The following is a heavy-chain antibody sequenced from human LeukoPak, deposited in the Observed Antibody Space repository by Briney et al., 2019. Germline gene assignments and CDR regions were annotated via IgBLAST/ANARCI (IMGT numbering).Heavy chain of an antibody. Sequence: GASVKVSCKASGYTFTGYYMHWVRQAPAQGLEWMGWINPKTGGTSYEQKFQGRVTMTRDTSLSPINMELTRLTSDDTAVYYCARATAENDHWGQGTLVTVSS. V-gene: IGHV1-2*02. CDR2: INPKTGGT. CDR1: GYTFTGYY. D-gene: IGHD1-14*01. J-gene: IGHJ4*02. CDR3: ARATAENDH.